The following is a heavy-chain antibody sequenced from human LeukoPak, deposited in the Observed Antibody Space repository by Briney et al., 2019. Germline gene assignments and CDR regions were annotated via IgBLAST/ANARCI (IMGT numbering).Heavy chain of an antibody. CDR2: ISGSGGST. J-gene: IGHJ4*02. D-gene: IGHD1-26*01. CDR3: ADLSGSYQKNFGY. Sequence: HPGGSLRLSCAASGFTFSSYAMSWVRQAPGKGLEWVSAISGSGGSTYYADPVKGRFTISRDNSKNTLYLQMNSLRAEDTAVYYCADLSGSYQKNFGYWGQGTLVTVSS. V-gene: IGHV3-23*01. CDR1: GFTFSSYA.